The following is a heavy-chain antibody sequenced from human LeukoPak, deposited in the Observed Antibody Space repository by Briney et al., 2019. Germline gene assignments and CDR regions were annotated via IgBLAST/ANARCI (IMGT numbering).Heavy chain of an antibody. Sequence: ASVKVSCKASGYIFTDYYMHWVRQAPGQELGWMGRINPNSGGTNYAQKLQGRVTMTTDTSTSTAYMELRSLRSDDTAVYYCARVRIIAVEDYWGQGTVVTVSS. D-gene: IGHD6-19*01. J-gene: IGHJ4*02. CDR1: GYIFTDYY. CDR2: INPNSGGT. V-gene: IGHV1/OR15-1*04. CDR3: ARVRIIAVEDY.